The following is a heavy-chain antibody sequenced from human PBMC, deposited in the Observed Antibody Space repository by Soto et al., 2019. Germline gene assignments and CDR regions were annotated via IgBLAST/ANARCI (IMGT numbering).Heavy chain of an antibody. Sequence: ASVKVSCKASGYTFTSYGISWVRQAPGQGLEWMGWISAYNGNTNYAQKLQGRVTMTTDTSTSTAYMELRSLRSDDTAVYYCAILTPGYYYYGMDVWGQGTTVTVSS. CDR3: AILTPGYYYYGMDV. J-gene: IGHJ6*02. CDR1: GYTFTSYG. D-gene: IGHD1-20*01. V-gene: IGHV1-18*04. CDR2: ISAYNGNT.